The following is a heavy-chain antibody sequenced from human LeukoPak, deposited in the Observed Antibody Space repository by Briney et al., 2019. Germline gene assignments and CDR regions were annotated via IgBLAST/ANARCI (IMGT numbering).Heavy chain of an antibody. CDR3: AGAPDDYSNYYFDY. V-gene: IGHV4-34*01. CDR1: GGSFSGYY. CDR2: INHSGST. Sequence: SETLSLTCAVYGGSFSGYYWSWIRQPPGKGLEWIGEINHSGSTNYNPSLKSRVTISVGTSKNQFSLKLSSVTAADTAVYYCAGAPDDYSNYYFDYWGQGTLVTVSS. D-gene: IGHD4-11*01. J-gene: IGHJ4*02.